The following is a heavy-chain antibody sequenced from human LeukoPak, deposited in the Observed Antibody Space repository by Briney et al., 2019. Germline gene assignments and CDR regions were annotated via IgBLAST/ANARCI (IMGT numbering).Heavy chain of an antibody. J-gene: IGHJ4*02. D-gene: IGHD4-17*01. Sequence: GGSLRLSCVASGVTLSNYAMSWARQAPGKGLEWVSGISSSGSGGNTYYADSVKGRFTISRDSSRNTLFLHMNTLRAEDTAVYYCARDTDTVTTILDYWGQGTLVTVSS. CDR3: ARDTDTVTTILDY. V-gene: IGHV3-23*01. CDR2: ISSSGSGGNT. CDR1: GVTLSNYA.